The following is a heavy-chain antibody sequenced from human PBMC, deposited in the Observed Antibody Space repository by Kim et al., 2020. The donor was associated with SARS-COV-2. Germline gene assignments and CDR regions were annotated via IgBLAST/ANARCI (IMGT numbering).Heavy chain of an antibody. CDR1: GFTFGDYA. CDR2: IRSKAYGGTT. CDR3: TRDLEYCGGDCYSDGSYYYYGMDV. Sequence: GGSLRLSCTASGFTFGDYAMSWFRQAPGKGLEWVGFIRSKAYGGTTEYAASVKGRFTISRDDSKSIAYLQMNSLKTEDTAVYYCTRDLEYCGGDCYSDGSYYYYGMDVWGQGTTVTVSS. J-gene: IGHJ6*02. D-gene: IGHD2-21*02. V-gene: IGHV3-49*03.